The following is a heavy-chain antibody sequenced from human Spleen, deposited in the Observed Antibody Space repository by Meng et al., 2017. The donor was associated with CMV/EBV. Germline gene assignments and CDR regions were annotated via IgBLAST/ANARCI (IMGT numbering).Heavy chain of an antibody. D-gene: IGHD3-22*01. CDR3: ARYTINMNQRVLDH. CDR1: GFAFNDYA. J-gene: IGHJ4*02. CDR2: ISWNSDNI. V-gene: IGHV3-9*01. Sequence: SLKISCVVSGFAFNDYAMHWVRQPPGKGLEWVSGISWNSDNIGYADSVQGRFTISRDNAKKSLYLQMNSLRQEDTALYYCARYTINMNQRVLDHWGQGTLVTVSS.